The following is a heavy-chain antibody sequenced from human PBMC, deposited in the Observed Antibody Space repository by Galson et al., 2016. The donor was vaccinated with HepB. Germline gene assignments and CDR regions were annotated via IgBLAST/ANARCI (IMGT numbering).Heavy chain of an antibody. CDR3: ARGYYASGRSDFDY. CDR1: GGSMSSSNFY. Sequence: ETLSLTCTVSGGSMSSSNFYWGWMRQPPGKGLEWIGSMYYSGNTYYNPSLKSRVTISVDTSTSTAYMELRSLRSVDTAVYYCARGYYASGRSDFDYWGQGTLVTVSS. D-gene: IGHD3-10*01. CDR2: MYYSGNT. J-gene: IGHJ4*02. V-gene: IGHV4-39*02.